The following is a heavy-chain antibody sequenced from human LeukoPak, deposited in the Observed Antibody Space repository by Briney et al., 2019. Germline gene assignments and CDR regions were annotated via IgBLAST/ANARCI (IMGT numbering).Heavy chain of an antibody. Sequence: SETLSLTCAVYGGSFSGYYWSWIRQPPGKGLEWIGEINHSGSTNYNPSLKSRVTISVDTSKNQFSLKLSSVTAADTAVYYCARGGKRSSTSRYYYYYYGMDVWGQGTTVTVSS. CDR1: GGSFSGYY. V-gene: IGHV4-34*01. J-gene: IGHJ6*02. CDR3: ARGGKRSSTSRYYYYYYGMDV. CDR2: INHSGST. D-gene: IGHD2-2*01.